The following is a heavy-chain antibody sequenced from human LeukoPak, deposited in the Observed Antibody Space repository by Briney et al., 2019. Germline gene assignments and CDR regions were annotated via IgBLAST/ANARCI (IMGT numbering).Heavy chain of an antibody. J-gene: IGHJ4*02. CDR2: IYTSGST. V-gene: IGHV4-61*02. Sequence: SQTLSLTCTVSGGSISSGSYYWSWIRQPAGKGLEWIGRIYTSGSTNYNPSLKSRVTISVDTSKNQFSLKLSSVTAADTAVYYCAREKLLWFGELWGYFDYWGQGTLVTVSS. D-gene: IGHD3-10*01. CDR1: GGSISSGSYY. CDR3: AREKLLWFGELWGYFDY.